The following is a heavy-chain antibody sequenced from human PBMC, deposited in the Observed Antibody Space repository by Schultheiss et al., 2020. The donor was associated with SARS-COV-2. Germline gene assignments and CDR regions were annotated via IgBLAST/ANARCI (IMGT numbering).Heavy chain of an antibody. D-gene: IGHD4-17*01. Sequence: SETLSLTCTVSGGSVSSGSYYWSWIRQPPGKGLEWIGHLYYSGSTNYNPSLKSRVTISVDTSKNQFSLKLSSVTAADTAVYYCARDRDYGDYLDGMDVWGQGTTVTVSS. CDR1: GGSVSSGSYY. J-gene: IGHJ6*02. CDR3: ARDRDYGDYLDGMDV. V-gene: IGHV4-61*01. CDR2: LYYSGST.